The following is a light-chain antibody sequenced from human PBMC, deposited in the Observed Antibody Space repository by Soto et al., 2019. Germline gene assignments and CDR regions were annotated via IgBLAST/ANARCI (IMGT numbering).Light chain of an antibody. CDR2: AAS. V-gene: IGKV1-9*01. Sequence: DIQLTQSPSFRSASVGDRVTITCRASQGISSYLAWYHQKPGKAPKLLIYAASTLQSGVPSRFSGSGSGTEFTLTISSLQPEHFATYYCQQLNSYSFTFGGGTKVEIK. J-gene: IGKJ4*01. CDR1: QGISSY. CDR3: QQLNSYSFT.